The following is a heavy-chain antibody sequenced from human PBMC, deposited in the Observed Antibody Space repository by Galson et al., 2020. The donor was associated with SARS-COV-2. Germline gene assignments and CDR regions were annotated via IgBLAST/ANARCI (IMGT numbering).Heavy chain of an antibody. J-gene: IGHJ4*02. V-gene: IGHV4-59*08. CDR1: GCPISSYY. D-gene: IGHD5-12*01. Sequence: SEPLSLTCTVTGCPISSYYWSWIRHPPGKGLEWIGYIYYSGSTNYNPPLKSRVTISVDTSKNQFSLKLSSVTAADTAVYYCARLRWLQGGIDYWGQGTLVTVSS. CDR3: ARLRWLQGGIDY. CDR2: IYYSGST.